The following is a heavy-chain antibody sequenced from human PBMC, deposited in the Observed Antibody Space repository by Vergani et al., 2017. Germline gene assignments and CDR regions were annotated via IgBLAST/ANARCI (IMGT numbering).Heavy chain of an antibody. D-gene: IGHD6-19*01. Sequence: QVLLQDSGPGLVKPSETLFLTCTVSADSISSGSYYWGWIRQPPGKSLEWIGSIYYSGLTYYNPSLKSRVAISVDTSKNQFSLKVTSVTAADTAVYFCARQRPGSGWSPGDFDDWGQGILVTVSS. V-gene: IGHV4-39*01. CDR1: ADSISSGSYY. CDR2: IYYSGLT. J-gene: IGHJ4*02. CDR3: ARQRPGSGWSPGDFDD.